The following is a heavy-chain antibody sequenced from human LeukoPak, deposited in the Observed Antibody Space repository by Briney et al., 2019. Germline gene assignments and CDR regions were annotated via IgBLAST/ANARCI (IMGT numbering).Heavy chain of an antibody. V-gene: IGHV3-23*01. CDR1: GFTFSSFA. Sequence: QPGGSLRLSCAASGFTFSSFAMTWVRQAPGKGLEWVSGPSGSGGSTYYADSVKGRFTISRDNSKNELYLQMNSLRDEDTAVYYCVRDPDALDYWGQGTLVTVSS. CDR3: VRDPDALDY. CDR2: PSGSGGST. J-gene: IGHJ4*02.